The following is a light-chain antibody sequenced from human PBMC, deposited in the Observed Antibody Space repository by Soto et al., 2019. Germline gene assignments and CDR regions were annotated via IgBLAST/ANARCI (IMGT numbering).Light chain of an antibody. V-gene: IGLV1-40*01. CDR2: GNS. J-gene: IGLJ2*01. CDR1: SSNIGAGYD. CDR3: QSYDSSLSGYVV. Sequence: QSALTQPPSVSGAPGQRVTISCTGSSSNIGAGYDVPWYQQLPGTAPKLLIYGNSNRPSGVPDRFSGSKSGTSASLAITGLQAEDEADYYCQSYDSSLSGYVVFGGGTKLTVL.